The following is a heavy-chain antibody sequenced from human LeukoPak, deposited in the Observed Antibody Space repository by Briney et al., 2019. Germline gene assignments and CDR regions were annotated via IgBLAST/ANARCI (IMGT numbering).Heavy chain of an antibody. V-gene: IGHV1-18*01. CDR1: GYTFTSYG. J-gene: IGHJ4*02. Sequence: ASVNVSCKASGYTFTSYGISWVRQAPGQGLEWMGWISAYNGNTNYAQKLQGRVTMTTDTSTSTAYMELRSLRSDDTAVYYCARDVYCSSTSCYSPDQIFGVVTTIVEVLDYWGQGTLVTVSS. D-gene: IGHD2-2*01. CDR2: ISAYNGNT. CDR3: ARDVYCSSTSCYSPDQIFGVVTTIVEVLDY.